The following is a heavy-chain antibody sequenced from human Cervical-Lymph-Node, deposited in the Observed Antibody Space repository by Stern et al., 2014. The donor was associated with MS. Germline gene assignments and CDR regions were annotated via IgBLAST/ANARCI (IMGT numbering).Heavy chain of an antibody. V-gene: IGHV1-2*06. CDR1: GYTFTGYY. D-gene: IGHD2/OR15-2a*01. CDR2: INPNSGDT. CDR3: ARGSMGWADY. Sequence: VQLVESGADVKKPGASVKVSCKASGYTFTGYYIHWVRQAPGQGLEWMGRINPNSGDTSIALKFQGMVTMTRDTSISTAYMALSRLRSDDTAVYYCARGSMGWADYWGQGTLISVSS. J-gene: IGHJ4*02.